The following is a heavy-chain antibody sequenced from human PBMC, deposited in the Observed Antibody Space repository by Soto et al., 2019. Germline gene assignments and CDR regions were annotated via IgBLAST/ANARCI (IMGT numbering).Heavy chain of an antibody. D-gene: IGHD3-3*01. CDR1: GYTFTSYG. V-gene: IGHV1-69*13. Sequence: SVKVSCKASGYTFTSYGISWVRQAPGQGLEWMGGIIPIFGTANYAQKFQGRVTITADESTSTAYMELSSLRSEDTAVYYCARPLRFLEWLSPGNYYYGMDVWGQGTTVTVSS. J-gene: IGHJ6*02. CDR3: ARPLRFLEWLSPGNYYYGMDV. CDR2: IIPIFGTA.